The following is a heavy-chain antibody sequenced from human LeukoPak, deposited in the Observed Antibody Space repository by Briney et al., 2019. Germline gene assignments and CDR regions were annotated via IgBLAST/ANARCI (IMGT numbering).Heavy chain of an antibody. D-gene: IGHD3-10*01. CDR3: ARAMVRGVTPPGY. CDR1: GYTFTSYD. V-gene: IGHV1-8*01. Sequence: ASVKVSCKASGYTFTSYDINWVRQATGQGLEWMGWMNPNSGNTGYAQKFQGRVTMTRNTSISTAYMELSSLRSEDAAVYYCARAMVRGVTPPGYWGQGTLVTVSS. J-gene: IGHJ4*02. CDR2: MNPNSGNT.